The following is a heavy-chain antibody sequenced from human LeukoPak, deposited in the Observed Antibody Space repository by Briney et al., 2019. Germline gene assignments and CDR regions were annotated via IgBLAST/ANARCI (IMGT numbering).Heavy chain of an antibody. CDR2: IYYSGST. D-gene: IGHD3-22*01. CDR3: ARDIYPTYYYDSRGGFDI. V-gene: IGHV4-59*01. J-gene: IGHJ3*02. CDR1: GGSISSYY. Sequence: SETLSLTCTVSGGSISSYYWSWIRQPPGKGLEWIGYIYYSGSTNYNPSLKSRVTISVDTSKNQFSLKLSSVTAADTAVYYCARDIYPTYYYDSRGGFDIWGQGTMVTVSS.